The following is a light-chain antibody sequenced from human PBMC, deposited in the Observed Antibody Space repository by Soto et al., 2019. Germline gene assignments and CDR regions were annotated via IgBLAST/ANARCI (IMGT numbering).Light chain of an antibody. CDR1: SSDVGSYNL. Sequence: QSALPQPASVSGSPGQSITISCTGASSDVGSYNLVSWYQQHPGKTPKLMIYEVNKRPSGVSNRFSGSKSGNTASLTISGLQAEDEAYYYCCSYGGSYTWIFGGGTKVTV. V-gene: IGLV2-23*02. CDR2: EVN. CDR3: CSYGGSYTWI. J-gene: IGLJ2*01.